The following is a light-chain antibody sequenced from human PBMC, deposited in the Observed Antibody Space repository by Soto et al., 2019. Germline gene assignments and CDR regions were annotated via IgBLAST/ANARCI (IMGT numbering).Light chain of an antibody. CDR3: QQSYGTPIT. CDR2: KAS. J-gene: IGKJ5*01. CDR1: QSISSW. Sequence: DIQMTQSPSTLSASIGDRVNITCRASQSISSWLAWYQQKPGKAPKVLIYKASNLESGVPSRFSGSGSETEFTLTITSLQPEDFATYYCQQSYGTPITFGQGTRLEIK. V-gene: IGKV1-5*03.